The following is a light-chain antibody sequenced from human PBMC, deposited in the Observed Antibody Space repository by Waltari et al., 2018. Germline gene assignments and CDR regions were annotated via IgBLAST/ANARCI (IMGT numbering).Light chain of an antibody. CDR1: TGAVTSGHY. CDR3: FLAYSGVWV. J-gene: IGLJ3*02. Sequence: AVVTQEPSLTVSPGGTVTLTCGSSTGAVTSGHYPFWFQQKPGQAPRTLIYDVNNKESWTPARFSGSLLGGKAALTLSGAQPEDEADYYCFLAYSGVWVFGGGTRLTVL. CDR2: DVN. V-gene: IGLV7-46*01.